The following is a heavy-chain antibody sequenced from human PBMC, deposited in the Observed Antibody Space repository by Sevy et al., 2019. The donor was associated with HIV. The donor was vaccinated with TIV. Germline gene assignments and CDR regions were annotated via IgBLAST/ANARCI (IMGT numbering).Heavy chain of an antibody. CDR2: IYSGGST. CDR3: ARNGFSSGSLFWYFDL. J-gene: IGHJ2*01. D-gene: IGHD3-10*01. CDR1: GFTVSSNY. V-gene: IGHV3-53*01. Sequence: VGSLRLSCAGSGFTVSSNYMSWVRQAPGKGLEWVSIIYSGGSTHYADSMKGRFVISRDDSKNTLYLQMNSLRAEDTAVYYCARNGFSSGSLFWYFDLWGRGTLVTVSS.